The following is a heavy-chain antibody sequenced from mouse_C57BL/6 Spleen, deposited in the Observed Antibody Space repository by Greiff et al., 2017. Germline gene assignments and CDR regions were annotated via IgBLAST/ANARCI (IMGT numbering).Heavy chain of an antibody. CDR2: IYPGDGDT. Sequence: QVQLQQSGPELVKPGASVKISCKASGYAFSSSWMNWVKQRPGKGLEWIGRIYPGDGDTNYNGKFKGKATLTADKSSSTAYMQLSSLTSEDSAVYFCARYYYGSSWGFDYWGQGTTLTVSS. V-gene: IGHV1-82*01. D-gene: IGHD1-1*01. J-gene: IGHJ2*01. CDR3: ARYYYGSSWGFDY. CDR1: GYAFSSSW.